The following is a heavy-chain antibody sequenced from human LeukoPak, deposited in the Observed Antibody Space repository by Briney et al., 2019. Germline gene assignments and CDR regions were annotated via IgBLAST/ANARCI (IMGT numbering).Heavy chain of an antibody. V-gene: IGHV1-24*01. J-gene: IGHJ4*02. CDR3: VSGTGSYYHQGY. CDR2: FDPEDGET. Sequence: ASVKVSCKVSGYTLTELSMHWVRQAPGKGLEWMGGFDPEDGETIYAQKFQGRVTITADTSTSTGYMDLSSLRSDDTAVYYCVSGTGSYYHQGYWGQGTLVTVSS. CDR1: GYTLTELS. D-gene: IGHD1-26*01.